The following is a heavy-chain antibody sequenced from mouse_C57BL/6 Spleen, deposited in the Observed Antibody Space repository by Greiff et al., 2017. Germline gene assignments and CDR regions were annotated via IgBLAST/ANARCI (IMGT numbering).Heavy chain of an antibody. CDR3: AKTGEHYDGYLFAY. CDR1: GFSLTSYG. J-gene: IGHJ3*01. V-gene: IGHV2-3*01. CDR2: IWGDGST. Sequence: VKLMESGPGLVAPSQSLSITCTVSGFSLTSYGVSWVRQPPGKGLEWLGVIWGDGSTNYHSALISRLSISKDNPKSQVFLKLNSLQTDDTATYYCAKTGEHYDGYLFAYWGQGTLVTVSA. D-gene: IGHD2-3*01.